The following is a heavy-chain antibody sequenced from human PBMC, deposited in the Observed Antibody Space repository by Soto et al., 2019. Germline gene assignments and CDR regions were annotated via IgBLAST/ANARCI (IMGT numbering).Heavy chain of an antibody. J-gene: IGHJ6*03. Sequence: EVQLVESGGGLAQPGGSLSLSCAASGFTFSSDAMDWVRQAPGKGLEYVSGISSNGIGTYYASSVKGRFTISRDNSRDTVYRQMDSLRPEDMAVYYCARRARADYYYMDVWGKGTTVTVS. CDR1: GFTFSSDA. CDR3: ARRARADYYYMDV. V-gene: IGHV3-64*01. D-gene: IGHD6-6*01. CDR2: ISSNGIGT.